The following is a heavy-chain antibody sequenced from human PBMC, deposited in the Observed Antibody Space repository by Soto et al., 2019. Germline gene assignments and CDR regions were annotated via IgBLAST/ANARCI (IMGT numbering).Heavy chain of an antibody. J-gene: IGHJ6*02. Sequence: QVTLKESGPVLVKPTETLTLTCTVSGFSLSNARMGVSWIRQPPGKALEWLAHIFSNDEKSYSTSLKSRLTTYKDTTTSQVALTMTNRDPVDTATYYCARTIVEVTATSNYYYYYGMDVWGQGTTVTVSS. CDR3: ARTIVEVTATSNYYYYYGMDV. V-gene: IGHV2-26*01. D-gene: IGHD2-21*02. CDR1: GFSLSNARMG. CDR2: IFSNDEK.